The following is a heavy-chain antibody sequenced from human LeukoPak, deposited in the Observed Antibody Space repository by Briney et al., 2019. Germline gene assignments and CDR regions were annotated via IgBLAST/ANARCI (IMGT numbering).Heavy chain of an antibody. CDR3: AKNKGLWSGELSGAFDI. CDR1: EFTFSTSE. V-gene: IGHV3-23*01. Sequence: GGSLRLSCAASEFTFSTSEMNWVRQAPGRGLEWVSGISGSSGSTYYAHSVKGRFTISRDNSRNTLYLQMNSLRAEDTALYYCAKNKGLWSGELSGAFDIWGQGTMVTVSS. J-gene: IGHJ3*02. CDR2: ISGSSGST. D-gene: IGHD3-10*01.